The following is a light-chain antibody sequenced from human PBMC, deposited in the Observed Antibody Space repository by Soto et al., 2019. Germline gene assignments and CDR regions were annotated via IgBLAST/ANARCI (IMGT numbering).Light chain of an antibody. V-gene: IGLV3-21*04. CDR1: NIGDKS. CDR3: QVWDSSSDHPV. CDR2: YDT. J-gene: IGLJ7*01. Sequence: SYELTQSPPVSVAPGKTARLTCGGNNIGDKSVHWYQQRPGQAPVLVISYDTGRPSGIPERFSGSNSGNTATLTISRVEAGDEADYYCQVWDSSSDHPVFGGGTQLTVL.